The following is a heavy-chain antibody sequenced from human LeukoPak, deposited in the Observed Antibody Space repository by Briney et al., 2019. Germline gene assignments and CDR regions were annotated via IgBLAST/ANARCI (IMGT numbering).Heavy chain of an antibody. J-gene: IGHJ4*02. D-gene: IGHD6-19*01. CDR3: AKDLIGYSSGWTGFDY. CDR2: ISGSGGST. CDR1: GFTFSSYA. V-gene: IGHV3-23*01. Sequence: PGGSLRLSCAASGFTFSSYAMRWVRQAPGKGLEWVSAISGSGGSTYYADSVKGRFTISRDNSKNTLYLQMNSLRAEDTAVYYCAKDLIGYSSGWTGFDYWGQGTPVTVSS.